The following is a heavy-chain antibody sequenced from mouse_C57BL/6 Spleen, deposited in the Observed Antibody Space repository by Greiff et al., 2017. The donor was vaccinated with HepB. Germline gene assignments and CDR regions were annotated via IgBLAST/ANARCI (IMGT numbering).Heavy chain of an antibody. Sequence: VQLQQSGPGLVKPSQSLSLTCSVTGYSITSGYYWNWIRQFPGNKLEWMGYISYDGSNNYNPSLKNRISITRDTSKNQFFLKLNSVTTEDTATYYCARDQGRDAMDYWGQGTSVTVSS. J-gene: IGHJ4*01. V-gene: IGHV3-6*01. CDR1: GYSITSGYY. CDR3: ARDQGRDAMDY. CDR2: ISYDGSN. D-gene: IGHD3-2*02.